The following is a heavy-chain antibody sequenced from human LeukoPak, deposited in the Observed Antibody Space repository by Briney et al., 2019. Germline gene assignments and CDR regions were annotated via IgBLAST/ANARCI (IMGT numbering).Heavy chain of an antibody. V-gene: IGHV1-8*01. J-gene: IGHJ6*04. CDR2: MNPNSGNT. CDR1: GYTFTSYD. Sequence: ASVKVSCKASGYTFTSYDINWVRQATGQGLEWMGWMNPNSGNTGYAQKFQGRVTMTRNTSISTAYMELSSLRSEDTAVYYCAAGYCSGGSCYSDYYYGMDVWGKGTTVTVSS. CDR3: AAGYCSGGSCYSDYYYGMDV. D-gene: IGHD2-15*01.